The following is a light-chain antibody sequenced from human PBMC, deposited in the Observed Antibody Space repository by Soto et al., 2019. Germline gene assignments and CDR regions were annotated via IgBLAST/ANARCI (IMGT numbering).Light chain of an antibody. Sequence: EIVLTQSPATLSLSPGERATLSCRASQSVRNYLARYQQKPGQAPRLLIYDASSRATGIPARFSGSGSGTEFTLTISSLQSEDFAVYYCQQYNNWPPTFGPGTKVDIK. CDR3: QQYNNWPPT. V-gene: IGKV3-15*01. CDR1: QSVRNY. CDR2: DAS. J-gene: IGKJ3*01.